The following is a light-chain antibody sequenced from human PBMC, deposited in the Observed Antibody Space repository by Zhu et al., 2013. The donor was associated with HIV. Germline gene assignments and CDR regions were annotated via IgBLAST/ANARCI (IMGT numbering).Light chain of an antibody. CDR2: DAS. V-gene: IGKV3-11*01. CDR1: QSVSSY. Sequence: EIVLTQSPDILSLSPGEGATLSCRASQSVSSYLAWYQQRPGQAPTLLIYDASNRATGIPARFSGSGSGTDFTLTISSLEPEDFAVYYCQQRINSITFGQGTRLEIK. J-gene: IGKJ5*01. CDR3: QQRINSIT.